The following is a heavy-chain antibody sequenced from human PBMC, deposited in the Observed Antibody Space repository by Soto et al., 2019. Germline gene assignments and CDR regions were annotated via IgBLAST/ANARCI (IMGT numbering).Heavy chain of an antibody. V-gene: IGHV1-3*01. CDR3: TIDPVYSDGYI. J-gene: IGHJ4*02. CDR1: GYTFTSYA. D-gene: IGHD5-18*01. Sequence: QVQLVQSGAEVKKPGASVKVSCKASGYTFTSYAMHWVRQAPGQRLEWMGWINAGNGNTKYSQKFQGRVTITRDTSASSAYMELSSLRSEDTAVYYCTIDPVYSDGYIWGQGTLVTVSS. CDR2: INAGNGNT.